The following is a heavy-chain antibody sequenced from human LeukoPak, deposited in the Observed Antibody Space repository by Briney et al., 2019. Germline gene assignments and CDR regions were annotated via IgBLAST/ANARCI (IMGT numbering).Heavy chain of an antibody. J-gene: IGHJ4*02. Sequence: GGSLRLSCAASGFTVSSNYMNWVRQAPGKGLEWVSVIYSGGSTYYADSVKGRFTISRDNSKNTLYLQMNSLRAEDTAVYYCARLGNYYDSSGYTYWGQGTLVTVSS. D-gene: IGHD3-22*01. CDR2: IYSGGST. CDR3: ARLGNYYDSSGYTY. CDR1: GFTVSSNY. V-gene: IGHV3-66*01.